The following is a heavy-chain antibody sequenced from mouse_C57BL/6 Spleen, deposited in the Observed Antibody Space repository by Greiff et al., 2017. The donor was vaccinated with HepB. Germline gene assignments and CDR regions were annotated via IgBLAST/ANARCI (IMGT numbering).Heavy chain of an antibody. D-gene: IGHD2-3*01. Sequence: VQLVESGPGLVAPSQSLSITCTVSGFSLTSYGVHWVRQPPGKGLEWLVVIWSDGSTTYNSALKSRLSISKDNSKSQVFLKMNSLQTDDTAMYYCARHDGYYGEDAMDYWGQGTSVTVSS. J-gene: IGHJ4*01. CDR3: ARHDGYYGEDAMDY. V-gene: IGHV2-6-1*01. CDR2: IWSDGST. CDR1: GFSLTSYG.